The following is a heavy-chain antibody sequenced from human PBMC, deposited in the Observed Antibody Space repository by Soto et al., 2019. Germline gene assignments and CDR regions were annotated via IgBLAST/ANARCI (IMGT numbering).Heavy chain of an antibody. CDR3: ARGANWGADAFDI. Sequence: ESLKISCAASGFTFSSYDMHWVRQATGKGLEWVSAIGTAGDPYYPGSVKGRFTISRENAKNSLYLQMNSLRAGDTAVYYCARGANWGADAFDIWGQGTMVTVSS. CDR1: GFTFSSYD. D-gene: IGHD7-27*01. V-gene: IGHV3-13*05. J-gene: IGHJ3*02. CDR2: IGTAGDP.